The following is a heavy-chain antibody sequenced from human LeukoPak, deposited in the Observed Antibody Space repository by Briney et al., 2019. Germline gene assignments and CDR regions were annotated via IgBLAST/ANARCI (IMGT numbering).Heavy chain of an antibody. CDR2: IYSGGSP. CDR3: ASGSGSYRTPYYYMDV. J-gene: IGHJ6*03. V-gene: IGHV3-53*01. D-gene: IGHD3-10*01. CDR1: GFTVSSNY. Sequence: QSGGSLRLSCAASGFTVSSNYMSWVRQAPGKGLEWVSVIYSGGSPYYADSVKGRFTISRDNSKNTLYLQMNSLRAEDTAVYYCASGSGSYRTPYYYMDVWGTGTTVTVSS.